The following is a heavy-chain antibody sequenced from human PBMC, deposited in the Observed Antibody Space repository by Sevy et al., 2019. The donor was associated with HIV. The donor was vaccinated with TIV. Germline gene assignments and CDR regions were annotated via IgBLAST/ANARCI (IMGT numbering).Heavy chain of an antibody. CDR1: GFSFSGYA. CDR3: VKAMVHSSEVGTLDI. D-gene: IGHD2-8*01. V-gene: IGHV3-64D*06. Sequence: GGSLRLSCSASGFSFSGYAMHWVRQAPGKGLEYVSAISSNGGSRYYAESVKGRFTISRDNSKSALYLQMSSLRTEDTAVYYCVKAMVHSSEVGTLDIWGQGTMVTVSS. J-gene: IGHJ3*02. CDR2: ISSNGGSR.